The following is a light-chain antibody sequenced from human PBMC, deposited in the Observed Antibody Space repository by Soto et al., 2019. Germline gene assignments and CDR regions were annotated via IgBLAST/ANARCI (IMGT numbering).Light chain of an antibody. Sequence: EIVLTQSPATLSLSPGERATLSCGASQSVSSSYLAWYQQKPGLAPRLLIYDASSRATGIPDSFSGSGYGTDFSLTISRLEPEDFAVYYCQQYGSSPITFGQGTRLEIK. J-gene: IGKJ5*01. CDR1: QSVSSSY. CDR3: QQYGSSPIT. CDR2: DAS. V-gene: IGKV3D-20*01.